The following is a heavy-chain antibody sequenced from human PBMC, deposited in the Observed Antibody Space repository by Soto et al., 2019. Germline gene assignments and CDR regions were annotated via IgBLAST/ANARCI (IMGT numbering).Heavy chain of an antibody. V-gene: IGHV1-3*01. CDR2: INAGNGNT. CDR1: GYTFTSYA. J-gene: IGHJ4*02. D-gene: IGHD3-3*01. CDR3: ARSWDDFWSGYYTGRNFDY. Sequence: GASVKVSCKASGYTFTSYAMHWVRQAPGQRLEWMGWINAGNGNTKYSQKFQGRVTITRDTSASTAYMELSSLRSEDTAVYYCARSWDDFWSGYYTGRNFDYWGQGTLVTVSS.